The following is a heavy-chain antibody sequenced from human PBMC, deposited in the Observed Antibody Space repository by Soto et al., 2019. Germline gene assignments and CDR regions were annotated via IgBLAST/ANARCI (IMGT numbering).Heavy chain of an antibody. CDR2: ISAYNGNT. V-gene: IGHV1-18*04. CDR1: GNIFTSNG. Sequence: QVQLVQSGAEVKKPGASVKVSCKASGNIFTSNGFSWVRQAPGQGPEWMGWISAYNGNTNYVKKFQGRVTMTTDTSTRTAYMELRSLRSDDTAVYYCARVPHNFNWVPYGLDVWGQGTTVIVSS. CDR3: ARVPHNFNWVPYGLDV. D-gene: IGHD3-9*01. J-gene: IGHJ6*02.